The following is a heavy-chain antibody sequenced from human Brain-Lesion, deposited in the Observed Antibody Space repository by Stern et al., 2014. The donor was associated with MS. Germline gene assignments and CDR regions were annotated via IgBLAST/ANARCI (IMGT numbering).Heavy chain of an antibody. CDR3: ARHQLGYGYAYLRY. D-gene: IGHD5-18*01. Sequence: QLVQSGPGLVKPSDTLSLTCSVSGDSLSSSTFYWGWIRQPPGKGPEWIGSVYYSGNTYYHPSLKSRFTFPVATSKTQFPLRLPSVTAADTAVYYCARHQLGYGYAYLRYWGQGTLVTVSS. CDR1: GDSLSSSTFY. J-gene: IGHJ4*02. V-gene: IGHV4-39*01. CDR2: VYYSGNT.